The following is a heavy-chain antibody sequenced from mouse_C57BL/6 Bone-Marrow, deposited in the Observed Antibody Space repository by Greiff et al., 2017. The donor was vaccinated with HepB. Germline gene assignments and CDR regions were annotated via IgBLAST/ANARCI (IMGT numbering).Heavy chain of an antibody. CDR1: GFTFSSYG. V-gene: IGHV5-6*01. CDR2: ISSGGSYT. CDR3: ARQGYYGSSLYYAMDY. J-gene: IGHJ4*01. Sequence: EVKLVESGGDLVKPGGSLKLSCAASGFTFSSYGMSWVRQTPDKRLEWVATISSGGSYTYYPDSVKGRFTISRDNAKKTLYLQMSSLKSEDTAMYYCARQGYYGSSLYYAMDYWGQGTSVTVSS. D-gene: IGHD1-1*01.